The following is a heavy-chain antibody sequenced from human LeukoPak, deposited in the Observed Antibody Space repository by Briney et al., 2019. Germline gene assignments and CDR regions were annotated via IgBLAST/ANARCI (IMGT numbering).Heavy chain of an antibody. V-gene: IGHV1-69*02. J-gene: IGHJ4*02. CDR1: GGTFSSYT. D-gene: IGHD3-22*01. Sequence: GASVKVSCKSSGGTFSSYTISWVRQAPGQGLEWMGRIIPILGIANYAQKFPGRVTITADKSTSTAYIELSSLRSEDTAVYYCARATPRAAITIIVVVITDWGQGTLVTVSS. CDR2: IIPILGIA. CDR3: ARATPRAAITIIVVVITD.